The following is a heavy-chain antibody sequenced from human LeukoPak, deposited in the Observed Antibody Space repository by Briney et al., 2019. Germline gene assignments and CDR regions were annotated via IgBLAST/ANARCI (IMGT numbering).Heavy chain of an antibody. Sequence: GASVKVSCKASGYTFTSYDINWVRQATGQGLEWMGWMNPNSGNTGYAQKFQGRVTMTRNTSISTAYMELSSLRSEDTAVYYCAGRCCGSGSYPPNYAFDIWGQGTMVTVSS. D-gene: IGHD3-10*01. CDR2: MNPNSGNT. J-gene: IGHJ3*02. CDR1: GYTFTSYD. CDR3: AGRCCGSGSYPPNYAFDI. V-gene: IGHV1-8*01.